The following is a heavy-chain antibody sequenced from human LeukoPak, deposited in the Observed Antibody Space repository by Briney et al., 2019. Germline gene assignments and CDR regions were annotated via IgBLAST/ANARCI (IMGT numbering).Heavy chain of an antibody. Sequence: GGSLRLSGAVSGLTVSSYYMSWVRQAPGKGLEWVSVIYSGGSTNYPDSVKGRFTISRDNSKNTLYLQMNSLRAEDTAVYYCARDPDSSAYDAFDIWGQGTMVTVSS. V-gene: IGHV3-53*01. J-gene: IGHJ3*02. CDR3: ARDPDSSAYDAFDI. CDR2: IYSGGST. CDR1: GLTVSSYY. D-gene: IGHD3-22*01.